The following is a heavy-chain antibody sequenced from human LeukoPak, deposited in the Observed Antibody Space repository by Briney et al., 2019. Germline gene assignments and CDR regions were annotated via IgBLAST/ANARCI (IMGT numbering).Heavy chain of an antibody. CDR2: IHTSGST. V-gene: IGHV4-4*07. CDR1: GGSISSYY. D-gene: IGHD2-2*01. Sequence: PSETLSLTCTVSGGSISSYYWSWIRQPAGKGLEWIGRIHTSGSTNYNPSLKSRVTMSVDTSKNQFSLKLSSVTAADTAVYYCARLGYCSSTSCPNWFDPWGQGTLVTVSS. J-gene: IGHJ5*02. CDR3: ARLGYCSSTSCPNWFDP.